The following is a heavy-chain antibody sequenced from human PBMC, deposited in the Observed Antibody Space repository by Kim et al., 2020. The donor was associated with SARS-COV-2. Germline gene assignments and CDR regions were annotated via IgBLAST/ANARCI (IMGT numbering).Heavy chain of an antibody. CDR3: ARLLGDYGDFGWYFDS. CDR2: MYHSGNT. D-gene: IGHD3-16*01. CDR1: GDSISSGGSY. J-gene: IGHJ4*02. Sequence: SETLSLTCTVSGDSISSGGSYWSWIRQHPGKGLEWIGHMYHSGNTYYNPSLKSRLVISMDTSKNQFSLKLSSVTAADTAVYYCARLLGDYGDFGWYFDSWGQGSLVTVSS. V-gene: IGHV4-31*03.